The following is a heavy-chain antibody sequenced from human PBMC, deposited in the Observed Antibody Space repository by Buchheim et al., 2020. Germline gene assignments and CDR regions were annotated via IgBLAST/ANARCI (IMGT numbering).Heavy chain of an antibody. CDR1: GFTFSSYE. D-gene: IGHD3-3*01. Sequence: EVQLVESGGGLVQPGGSLRLSCAASGFTFSSYEMNWVRQAPGKGLEWVSYISSSGSTIYYADSVKGRFTISRGNAKNSLYLQMNSLRAEDTAVYYCATWDYDFWSGYPFDYWGQGTL. CDR3: ATWDYDFWSGYPFDY. V-gene: IGHV3-48*03. J-gene: IGHJ4*02. CDR2: ISSSGSTI.